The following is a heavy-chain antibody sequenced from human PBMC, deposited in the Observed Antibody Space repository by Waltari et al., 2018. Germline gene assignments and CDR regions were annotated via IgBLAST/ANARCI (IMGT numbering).Heavy chain of an antibody. V-gene: IGHV1-3*01. CDR2: INAGNGNT. CDR1: GYTFTSYA. J-gene: IGHJ4*02. Sequence: QVQLVQSGAEVKKPGASVKVSCKASGYTFTSYAMHWVRQAPGQRLEWMGWINAGNGNTKYSKKFQGRVTITRETSASTAYMGRRSLRSEDTAVYYCARVSRGYYGSGSYYPNGRDYWGQGTLVTVSS. D-gene: IGHD3-10*01. CDR3: ARVSRGYYGSGSYYPNGRDY.